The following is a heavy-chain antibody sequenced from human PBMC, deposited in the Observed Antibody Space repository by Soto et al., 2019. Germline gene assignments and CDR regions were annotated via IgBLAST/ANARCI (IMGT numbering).Heavy chain of an antibody. CDR2: IYYSGST. CDR3: ARGTVTTSYYYMDV. CDR1: GGSISSGGYY. Sequence: ASETLSLTCTVSGGSISSGGYYWSWIRQHPGKGLEWIGYIYYSGSTYYNPSLKSRVTISVDTSKNQFSLKLSSVTAADTAVYYCARGTVTTSYYYMDVWGKGTTVTVSS. D-gene: IGHD4-17*01. J-gene: IGHJ6*03. V-gene: IGHV4-31*03.